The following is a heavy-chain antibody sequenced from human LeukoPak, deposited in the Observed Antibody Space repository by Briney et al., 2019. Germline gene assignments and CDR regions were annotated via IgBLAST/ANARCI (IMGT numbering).Heavy chain of an antibody. J-gene: IGHJ4*02. D-gene: IGHD6-13*01. CDR1: GGTFSSYA. CDR3: ARGGRGSSWYYTLFDY. V-gene: IGHV1-69*13. CDR2: IIPIFGTA. Sequence: ASVNVSCKASGGTFSSYAISWVRQAPGQGLEWMGGIIPIFGTANYAQKFQGRVTITADESTSTAYMELSSLRSEDTAVYYCARGGRGSSWYYTLFDYWGQGTLVTVSS.